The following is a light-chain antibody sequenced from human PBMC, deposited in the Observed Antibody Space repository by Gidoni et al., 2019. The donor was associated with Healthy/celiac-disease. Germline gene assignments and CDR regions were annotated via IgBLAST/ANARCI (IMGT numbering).Light chain of an antibody. J-gene: IGKJ4*01. V-gene: IGKV1-39*01. CDR3: QQSYSTIFT. Sequence: DIQMTQSPSSLSASVGDRVTITCRASQSISSYLNWYQQKPGKAPKLLIYAASSLQSGVPSRFSGSGSGTDFTLTISSLQPEDFATYYCQQSYSTIFTFXGXTKVEIK. CDR2: AAS. CDR1: QSISSY.